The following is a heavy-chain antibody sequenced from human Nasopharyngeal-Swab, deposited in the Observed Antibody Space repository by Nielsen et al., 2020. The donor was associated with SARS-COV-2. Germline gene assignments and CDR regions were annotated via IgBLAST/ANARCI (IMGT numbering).Heavy chain of an antibody. Sequence: SGPTLVKPTQTLTLTCTFSGFSLSTSGMCVSWIRQPPGKALEWLALIDWDDDKYYITSLKTRLTISKDTSKNQVVLTMTNMDPVDTATYYCARMAAMDNYYYGMDVWGQGTTVTVSS. V-gene: IGHV2-70*01. CDR1: GFSLSTSGMC. CDR2: IDWDDDK. D-gene: IGHD5-18*01. J-gene: IGHJ6*02. CDR3: ARMAAMDNYYYGMDV.